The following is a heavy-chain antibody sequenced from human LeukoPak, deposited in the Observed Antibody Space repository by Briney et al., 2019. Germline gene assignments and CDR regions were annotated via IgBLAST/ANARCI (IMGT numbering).Heavy chain of an antibody. Sequence: SETLSLTCTVSGGSISGYYWGWIRQPPRKGLEYIGFIFYSGTTNYNPSLKSRVTISVDTSKNQFSLKLSSVTAADTAVYYCARHPGVRGYFDYWGQGTLVTVSS. D-gene: IGHD3-10*01. J-gene: IGHJ4*02. V-gene: IGHV4-59*01. CDR3: ARHPGVRGYFDY. CDR1: GGSISGYY. CDR2: IFYSGTT.